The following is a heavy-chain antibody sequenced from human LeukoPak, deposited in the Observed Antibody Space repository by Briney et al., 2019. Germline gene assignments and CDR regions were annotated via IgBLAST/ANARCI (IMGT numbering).Heavy chain of an antibody. V-gene: IGHV4-59*08. CDR3: ARHQWVPAFDI. CDR1: GGSISSYY. CDR2: IYYTGST. J-gene: IGHJ3*02. Sequence: SETLSLTCTVSGGSISSYYWSWIRQPPGQGLEWIGYIYYTGSTSYNPSLKSRVTISIDTAKNQFSLKLSSVTAADTALYYCARHQWVPAFDIWGQGTMVTVSS. D-gene: IGHD1-26*01.